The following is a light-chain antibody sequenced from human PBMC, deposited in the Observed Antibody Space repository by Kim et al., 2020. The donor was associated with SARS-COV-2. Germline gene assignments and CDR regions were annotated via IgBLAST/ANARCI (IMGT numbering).Light chain of an antibody. CDR1: QSVGKS. CDR2: GAF. Sequence: VSPGERATLSCRASQSVGKSLAWYQQIRGRAPRLLMYGAFTRATGVPARFSGSGSGTDFTHTISSLQSEDFAVYFCQQYSKWPYTFGKGTKLEI. CDR3: QQYSKWPYT. V-gene: IGKV3-15*01. J-gene: IGKJ2*01.